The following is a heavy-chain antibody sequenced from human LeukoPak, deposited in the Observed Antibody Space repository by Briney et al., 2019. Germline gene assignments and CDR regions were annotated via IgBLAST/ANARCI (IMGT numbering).Heavy chain of an antibody. D-gene: IGHD3-22*01. V-gene: IGHV2-70*20. CDR3: APILYYSSGYYQPYFDY. J-gene: IGHJ4*02. CDR1: GFSLSTSGMC. CDR2: IDWDDDK. Sequence: SGPALVKPTQTLTLTCTFSGFSLSTSGMCVGWVRQPPGKALEWLALIDWDDDKYYITSMKSRLTISKHTSKNQVVLTMTNMDPVDTATYYCAPILYYSSGYYQPYFDYWGQGTLVTVCS.